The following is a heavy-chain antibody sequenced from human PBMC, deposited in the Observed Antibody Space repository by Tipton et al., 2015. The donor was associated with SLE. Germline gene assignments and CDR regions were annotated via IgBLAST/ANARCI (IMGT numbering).Heavy chain of an antibody. CDR2: IYYSGST. D-gene: IGHD3-10*01. J-gene: IGHJ4*02. V-gene: IGHV4-59*04. Sequence: TLSLTCTVSGGSISSYYWSWIRQPPGKGLEWIGYIYYSGSTYYNPSLKSRVTISVDTSKNQFSLKLSSVTAADTAVYYCAIPIYYYGSGSYYFDYWGQGTLVTVSS. CDR1: GGSISSYY. CDR3: AIPIYYYGSGSYYFDY.